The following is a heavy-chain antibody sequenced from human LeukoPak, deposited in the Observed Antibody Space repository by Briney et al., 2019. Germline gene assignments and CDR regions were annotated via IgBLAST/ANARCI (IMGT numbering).Heavy chain of an antibody. Sequence: ASVKVSCKASGYTFTSYAMHWVRQAPGQRLEWMGWINAGNGNTKYSQKFQGRVTITRDTSASTAYMELSSLRTEDTAVYYCARDRYYGSGNYGMDVWGQGTTVTVSS. V-gene: IGHV1-3*01. CDR1: GYTFTSYA. D-gene: IGHD3-10*01. J-gene: IGHJ6*02. CDR2: INAGNGNT. CDR3: ARDRYYGSGNYGMDV.